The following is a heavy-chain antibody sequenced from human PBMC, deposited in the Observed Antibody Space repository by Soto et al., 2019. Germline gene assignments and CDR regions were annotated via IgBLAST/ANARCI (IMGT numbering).Heavy chain of an antibody. V-gene: IGHV3-15*07. D-gene: IGHD3-3*01. CDR3: VTVAYYERS. Sequence: EVQLVESGGGLVKPGGSLRLSCTASGFTFSNVGMHWVRQAAGKGLEWVGGIKSKTDGGTTDYAAPVKGRFTISRDDSKNTLYLQMHSLKTEDTAVYYCVTVAYYERSGGQGTLFTVSS. CDR2: IKSKTDGGTT. J-gene: IGHJ4*02. CDR1: GFTFSNVG.